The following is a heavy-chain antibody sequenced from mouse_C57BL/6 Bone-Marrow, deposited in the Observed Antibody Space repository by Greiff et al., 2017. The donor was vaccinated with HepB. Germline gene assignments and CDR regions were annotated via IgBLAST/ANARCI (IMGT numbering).Heavy chain of an antibody. CDR3: ARDAEVAMDY. V-gene: IGHV7-1*01. CDR1: GFTFSDFY. J-gene: IGHJ4*01. CDR2: SRNKANDYTT. Sequence: EVQLVESGGGLVQSGRSLRLSCATSGFTFSDFYMEWVRQAPGKGLEWIAASRNKANDYTTEYSASVKGRFIVSRDTSQSILYLQMNALRAEDTAIYYCARDAEVAMDYWGQGTSVTVSS.